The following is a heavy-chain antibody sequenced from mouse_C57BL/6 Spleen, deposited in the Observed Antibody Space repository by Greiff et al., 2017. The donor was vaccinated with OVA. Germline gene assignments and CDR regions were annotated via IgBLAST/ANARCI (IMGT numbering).Heavy chain of an antibody. V-gene: IGHV5-9*01. J-gene: IGHJ1*03. CDR1: GFTFSSYT. CDR2: ISGGGGNT. Sequence: EVKLVESGGGLVKPGGSLKLSCAASGFTFSSYTMSWVRQTPEKRLEWVATISGGGGNTYYPDSVKGRFTISRDNAKNTLYLQMSSLRSEDTALYYCASYYYGSSYGYFDVWGTGTTVTVSS. CDR3: ASYYYGSSYGYFDV. D-gene: IGHD1-1*01.